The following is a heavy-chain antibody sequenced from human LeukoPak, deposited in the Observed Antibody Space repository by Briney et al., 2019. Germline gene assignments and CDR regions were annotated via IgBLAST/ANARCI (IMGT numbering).Heavy chain of an antibody. CDR1: GYTFTGYY. J-gene: IGHJ4*02. CDR2: INPNSGGT. Sequence: APVKVSCKASGYTFTGYYMHWVRQAPGQGLEWMGWINPNSGGTNYAQKFQGRVTMTRDTSISTAYMELSRLRSDDTAVYYCARSRSLQQLVLAFDYWGQGTLVTVSS. CDR3: ARSRSLQQLVLAFDY. D-gene: IGHD6-13*01. V-gene: IGHV1-2*02.